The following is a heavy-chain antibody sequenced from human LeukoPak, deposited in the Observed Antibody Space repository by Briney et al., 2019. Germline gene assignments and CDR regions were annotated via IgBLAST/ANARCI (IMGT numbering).Heavy chain of an antibody. Sequence: GGSLRLSCAASGFTFSSYAMSWVRQAPGKGREWVAAISGSGGSTYYADSVKGRFTISRDNSENTLYLQMNSLRAEDTAVYYCAKVALPIRTFLVATDSYFDYWGQGTLVTVSS. CDR3: AKVALPIRTFLVATDSYFDY. J-gene: IGHJ4*02. CDR1: GFTFSSYA. D-gene: IGHD5-12*01. V-gene: IGHV3-23*01. CDR2: ISGSGGST.